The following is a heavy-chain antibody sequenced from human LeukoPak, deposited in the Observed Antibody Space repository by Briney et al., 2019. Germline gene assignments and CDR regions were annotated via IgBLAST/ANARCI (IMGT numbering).Heavy chain of an antibody. D-gene: IGHD3-22*01. V-gene: IGHV4-34*01. J-gene: IGHJ5*02. CDR1: DGSFSGYY. CDR3: ASRRYYDSSGYRYNWFDP. CDR2: INHSGST. Sequence: SETLSLTCAVYDGSFSGYYWSRIRQPPGKGLEWIGEINHSGSTNYNPSLKSRVTISVDTSKNQFSLKLSSVTAADTAVYYCASRRYYDSSGYRYNWFDPWGQGTLVTVSS.